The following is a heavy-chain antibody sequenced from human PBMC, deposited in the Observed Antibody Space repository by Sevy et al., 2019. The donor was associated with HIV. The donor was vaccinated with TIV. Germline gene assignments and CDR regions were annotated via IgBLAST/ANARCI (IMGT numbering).Heavy chain of an antibody. CDR2: ISGSGRFT. CDR1: EFNFSSYA. V-gene: IGHV3-23*01. CDR3: AKGFCSGATCHRDYYYYGMDV. D-gene: IGHD2-15*01. Sequence: GGSLRLSCSASEFNFSSYAMSWVRQAPGKGLEWVSSISGSGRFTYYADFVEGRFIISRDNSKNTLSVQMNSLRAEDTAVYYCAKGFCSGATCHRDYYYYGMDVWGQGTTVTVSS. J-gene: IGHJ6*02.